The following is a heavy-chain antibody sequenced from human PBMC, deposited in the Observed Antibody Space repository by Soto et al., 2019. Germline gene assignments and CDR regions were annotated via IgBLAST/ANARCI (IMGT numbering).Heavy chain of an antibody. Sequence: LSETLSLPCAFSGGFNSSGGYSWSWIRQPPRKGLEWIGYIYHSGSNYYNPSLKSRVTISVDRFTNQFSLKLCSVSAADTSVYHCATIGVVPASSSDYYDGIDVLDQETTVTVSS. CDR1: GGFNSSGGYS. CDR3: ATIGVVPASSSDYYDGIDV. J-gene: IGHJ6*02. CDR2: IYHSGSN. V-gene: IGHV4-30-2*01. D-gene: IGHD2-2*01.